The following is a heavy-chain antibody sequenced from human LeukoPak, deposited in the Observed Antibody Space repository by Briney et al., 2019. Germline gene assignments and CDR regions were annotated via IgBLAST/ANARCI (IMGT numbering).Heavy chain of an antibody. CDR1: GFTFSGYT. CDR3: ARDKDYAFDI. D-gene: IGHD3-16*01. V-gene: IGHV3-48*01. J-gene: IGHJ3*02. CDR2: IISSTSTR. Sequence: GGSLTLSCAASGFTFSGYTMNWIRQAPGKGLEWVSYIISSTSTRSYADSVMGRFTISRDNDKNSLYLQMNSLRPEDTAVYYCARDKDYAFDIWGQGTIVTVSS.